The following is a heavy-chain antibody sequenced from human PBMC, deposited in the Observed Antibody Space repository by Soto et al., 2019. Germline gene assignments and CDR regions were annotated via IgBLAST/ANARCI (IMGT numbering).Heavy chain of an antibody. D-gene: IGHD3-22*01. CDR2: IIPIFGTA. V-gene: IGHV1-69*13. CDR1: GGTFSSYA. J-gene: IGHJ3*02. CDR3: ARDYYYDSMGAKLLLTRDSAFDI. Sequence: SVKVSCKASGGTFSSYAISWVRQAPGQGLEWMGGIIPIFGTANYAQKFQGRVTITADESTSTAYMELSSLRSEDTAVYYCARDYYYDSMGAKLLLTRDSAFDIWGQGTMVTVSS.